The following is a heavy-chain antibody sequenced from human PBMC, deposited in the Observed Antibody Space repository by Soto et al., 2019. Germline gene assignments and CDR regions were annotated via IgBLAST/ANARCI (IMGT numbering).Heavy chain of an antibody. CDR2: ISTYNGHT. Sequence: QVQLVQSGTEVKKPGASVKVSCKASGYTFTNYGISWVRQAPGQGLEWMGWISTYNGHTNYAQKLQDRVTMTTDTSTNTAYMELTSLRSDDTAVYYCARDHDYGDNVFTYGFDPWGQGTLVTVSS. J-gene: IGHJ5*02. D-gene: IGHD4-17*01. CDR1: GYTFTNYG. V-gene: IGHV1-18*01. CDR3: ARDHDYGDNVFTYGFDP.